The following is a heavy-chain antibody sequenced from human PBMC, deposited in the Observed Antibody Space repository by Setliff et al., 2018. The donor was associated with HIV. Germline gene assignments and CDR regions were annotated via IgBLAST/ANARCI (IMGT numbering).Heavy chain of an antibody. Sequence: SETLSLTCAVYGGSFSGYYWSWIRQPPGKGLEWIGEINHSGSTNYNPSLKSRVTISADTSRNGFSLNLNSVTAADTAVYFCARASGAKYYYGMDVWGQGTKVTVSS. CDR1: GGSFSGYY. D-gene: IGHD1-26*01. V-gene: IGHV4-34*01. J-gene: IGHJ6*02. CDR3: ARASGAKYYYGMDV. CDR2: INHSGST.